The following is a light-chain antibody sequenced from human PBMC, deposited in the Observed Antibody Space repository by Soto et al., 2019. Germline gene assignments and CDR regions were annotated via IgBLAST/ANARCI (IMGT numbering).Light chain of an antibody. Sequence: ELVMTQSPATMALSPVASATVSGSSSQSVSRNLAWYQQKPGQAPRLLIYGASTRATGIPARFSGSGSGTDFTLTISRLEPEDFAVYYCQQYGSSFTFGRGTKVDNK. CDR2: GAS. J-gene: IGKJ4*01. CDR1: QSVSRN. CDR3: QQYGSSFT. V-gene: IGKV3-15*01.